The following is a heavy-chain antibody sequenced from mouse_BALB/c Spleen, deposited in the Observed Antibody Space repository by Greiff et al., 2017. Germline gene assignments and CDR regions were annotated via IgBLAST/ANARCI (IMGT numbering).Heavy chain of an antibody. CDR1: GFTFSSYA. Sequence: EVKLVESGGGLVKPGGSLKLSCAASGFTFSSYAMSWVRQTPEKRLEWVASISSGGSTYYPDSVKGRFTISRDNARNILYLQMSSLRSEDTAMYYCARGLRSGAMDYWGQGTSVTVSS. CDR2: ISSGGST. J-gene: IGHJ4*01. CDR3: ARGLRSGAMDY. V-gene: IGHV5-6-5*01. D-gene: IGHD1-1*01.